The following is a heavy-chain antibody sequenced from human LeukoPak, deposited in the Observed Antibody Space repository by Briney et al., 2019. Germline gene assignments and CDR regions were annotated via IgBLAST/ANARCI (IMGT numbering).Heavy chain of an antibody. CDR2: INPSGGST. Sequence: GASVKVSCKASGYTFTSYYMHWVRQAPGQGLEWMGIINPSGGSTSYAQKFQGRVTMTSDTSTSTVYMELSSLRSEDTAVYYCAREVEMATITGAFDIWGQGTMVTVSS. CDR3: AREVEMATITGAFDI. V-gene: IGHV1-46*01. J-gene: IGHJ3*02. D-gene: IGHD5-24*01. CDR1: GYTFTSYY.